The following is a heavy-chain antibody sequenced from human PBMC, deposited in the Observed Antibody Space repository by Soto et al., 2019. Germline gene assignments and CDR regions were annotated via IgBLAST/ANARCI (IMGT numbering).Heavy chain of an antibody. Sequence: SETLSLTCAVYGGSFSGYYWSWIRQPPGKGLEWIGEINHSGSTNYNPSLKSRVTISVDTSKNQFSLKLSSVTAADTAVYYCARHGDDYSNYVLSYFDYWGQGTLVTVSS. CDR1: GGSFSGYY. V-gene: IGHV4-34*01. J-gene: IGHJ4*02. CDR3: ARHGDDYSNYVLSYFDY. D-gene: IGHD4-4*01. CDR2: INHSGST.